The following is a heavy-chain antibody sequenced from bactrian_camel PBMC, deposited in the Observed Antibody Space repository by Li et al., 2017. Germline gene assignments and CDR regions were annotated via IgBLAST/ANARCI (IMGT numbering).Heavy chain of an antibody. CDR3: AADGIWACTRGALNVRDFTN. V-gene: IGHV3S40*01. J-gene: IGHJ4*01. CDR2: INSGDGST. CDR1: GFTFSDYD. D-gene: IGHD3*01. Sequence: VQLVESGGGLVQPGGSLRLSCAASGFTFSDYDMSWVRQAPGKGLEWVSSINSGDGSTYYVDSVKDRFTISQYDAKSAKNTVYLEMDSLKPEDTAMYYCAADGIWACTRGALNVRDFTNWGQGTQVTVS.